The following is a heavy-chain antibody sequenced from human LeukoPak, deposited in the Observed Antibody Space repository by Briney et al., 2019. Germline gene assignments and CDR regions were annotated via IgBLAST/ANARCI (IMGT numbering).Heavy chain of an antibody. CDR3: AKAYRYTSGWYEY. V-gene: IGHV3-23*01. Sequence: GGSLRLSCAASGFTFSSSAMSWVRQAPGKGLEWVSGISGNGSTTYYADSVKGRFTISRDNSKNTLYLQMNTLRADDTAVYYCAKAYRYTSGWYEYWGQGTLVTVSS. D-gene: IGHD6-19*01. CDR2: ISGNGSTT. J-gene: IGHJ4*02. CDR1: GFTFSSSA.